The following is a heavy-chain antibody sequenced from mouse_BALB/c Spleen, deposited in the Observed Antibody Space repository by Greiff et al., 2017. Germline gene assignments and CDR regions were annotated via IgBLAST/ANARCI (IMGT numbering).Heavy chain of an antibody. CDR3: AREDGYDGGFDY. CDR1: GFTFSSYA. Sequence: EVQLMESGGGLVKPGGSLKLSCAASGFTFSSYAMSWVRQTPEQRLEWVASISSGGSTYYQDSVKGRFTISRDNARNILYLQMSSLRSEDTAMYYCAREDGYDGGFDYWGQGTTLTVSS. J-gene: IGHJ2*01. V-gene: IGHV5-6-5*01. CDR2: ISSGGST. D-gene: IGHD2-2*01.